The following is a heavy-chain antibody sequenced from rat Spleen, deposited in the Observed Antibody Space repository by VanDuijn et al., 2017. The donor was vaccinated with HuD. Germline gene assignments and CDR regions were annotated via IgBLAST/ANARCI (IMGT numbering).Heavy chain of an antibody. CDR1: GFTFNNYW. V-gene: IGHV5-31*01. Sequence: EVQLVESGGGLVQPGRSLKLSCVASGFTFNNYWMTWIRQAPGTGLEWVASITNTGGSTYYPDSVKGRFTISRDNAENIVYLKMNSLKSEDTATYYCAVAGYGYWGQGVMVTVSS. CDR3: AVAGYGY. J-gene: IGHJ2*01. CDR2: ITNTGGST. D-gene: IGHD1-7*01.